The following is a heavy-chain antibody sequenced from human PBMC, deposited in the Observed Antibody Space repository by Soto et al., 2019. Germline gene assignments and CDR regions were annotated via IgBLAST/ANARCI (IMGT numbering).Heavy chain of an antibody. D-gene: IGHD3-3*01. Sequence: SETLSLTCTVSGGSISSYYWSWIRQPPGKGLEWIGYIYYSGSTNYNPSLKSRVTISVDTSKNQFSLKLSSVTAADTAVYYCASSAELNYYFWSGSMSRYYYYYMDVWGKGTTVTVSS. V-gene: IGHV4-59*01. CDR2: IYYSGST. CDR3: ASSAELNYYFWSGSMSRYYYYYMDV. J-gene: IGHJ6*03. CDR1: GGSISSYY.